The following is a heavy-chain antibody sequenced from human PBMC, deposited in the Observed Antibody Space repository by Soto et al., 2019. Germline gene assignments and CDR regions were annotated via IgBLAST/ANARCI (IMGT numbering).Heavy chain of an antibody. J-gene: IGHJ5*02. CDR2: IYYSGSS. CDR1: GGSISSYY. CDR3: ARERPDGSRLDP. D-gene: IGHD6-13*01. V-gene: IGHV4-59*12. Sequence: SETLSLTCTVSGGSISSYYWSWIRQAPGKGLEWIGFIYYSGSSSYNPSLKSRVTISVDTSKNQFSLKLSSVTAADTAVYYCARERPDGSRLDPWGQGTLVTVSS.